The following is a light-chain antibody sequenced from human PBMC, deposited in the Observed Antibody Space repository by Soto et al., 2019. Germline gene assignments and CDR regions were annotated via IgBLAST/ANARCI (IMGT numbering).Light chain of an antibody. J-gene: IGKJ2*01. CDR3: QQHGNSPLMYT. Sequence: EIVLTQSPGTLSLSPGERATLSCRASQSVSSSYLAWYQQKPGQAPRLLMYGASSRATGIPDRFSGSGSGTDFTLTISRLEPEDFAVYYCQQHGNSPLMYTFGQGTKLEIK. CDR2: GAS. CDR1: QSVSSSY. V-gene: IGKV3-20*01.